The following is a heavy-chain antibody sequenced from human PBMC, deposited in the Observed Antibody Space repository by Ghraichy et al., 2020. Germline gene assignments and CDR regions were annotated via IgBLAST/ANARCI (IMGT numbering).Heavy chain of an antibody. CDR1: GGSFSGYY. J-gene: IGHJ4*02. CDR3: ARGDPYYYDSSGYQHRGGYFDY. V-gene: IGHV4-34*01. D-gene: IGHD3-22*01. CDR2: INHSGST. Sequence: GSLRLSCAVYGGSFSGYYWSWIRQPPGKGLEWIGEINHSGSTNYNPSLKSRVTISVDTSKNQFSLKLSSVTAADTAVYYCARGDPYYYDSSGYQHRGGYFDYWGQGTLVTVSS.